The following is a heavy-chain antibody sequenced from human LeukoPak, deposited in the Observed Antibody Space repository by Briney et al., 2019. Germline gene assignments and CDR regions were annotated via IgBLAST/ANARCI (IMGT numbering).Heavy chain of an antibody. CDR1: GFTFSSYG. D-gene: IGHD6-13*01. Sequence: GGSLRLSCAASGFTFSSYGMTWVRQAPGKGLEWVSYISSSSSTIYYADSVKGRFTISRDNAKNSLYLQLNSLRAEDTAVYYCAREGIAGSYYMDVWGKGTTVTISS. CDR2: ISSSSSTI. V-gene: IGHV3-48*01. J-gene: IGHJ6*03. CDR3: AREGIAGSYYMDV.